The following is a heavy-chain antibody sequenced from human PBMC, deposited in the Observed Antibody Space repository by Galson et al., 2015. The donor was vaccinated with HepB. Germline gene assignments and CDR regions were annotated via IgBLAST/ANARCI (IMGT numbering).Heavy chain of an antibody. J-gene: IGHJ5*02. Sequence: SLRLSCAASGFTFNNYNMNWVRQPPGKGLEWVSSISRNSDYIHYADSVTGRFTISRDNAKNSLYLQMNSLRAEDTAVYYCARDWGKLVAGTWWFDPWGQGTLVTVSS. CDR1: GFTFNNYN. CDR2: ISRNSDYI. V-gene: IGHV3-21*01. D-gene: IGHD6-19*01. CDR3: ARDWGKLVAGTWWFDP.